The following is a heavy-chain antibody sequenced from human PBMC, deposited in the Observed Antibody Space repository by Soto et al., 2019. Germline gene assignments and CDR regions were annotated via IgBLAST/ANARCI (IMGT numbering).Heavy chain of an antibody. CDR2: ISGSDGRI. CDR3: AKRGIGVVVATFPSDP. CDR1: GFTFSSYA. D-gene: IGHD2-15*01. V-gene: IGHV3-23*01. J-gene: IGHJ5*02. Sequence: GGSLRLSCAASGFTFSSYAMSWVRQAPGKGLEWVSTISGSDGRIYYADSVKGRFTISRDNSKNTLYLQMNSLRADDTAIYYCAKRGIGVVVATFPSDPVDQGTLVKVSS.